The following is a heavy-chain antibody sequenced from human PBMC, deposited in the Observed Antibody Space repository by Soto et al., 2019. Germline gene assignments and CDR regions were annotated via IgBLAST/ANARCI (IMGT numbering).Heavy chain of an antibody. V-gene: IGHV4-4*07. Sequence: SETLSLTCTVSGASISGFYWSWIRKSAGKGLGWIGRIYATGTTDYNPSLKSRVMMSVDTSKKQFSLKLRSVTAADTAVYYCVRDGTKTLRDWFDPWGQGISVTVSS. D-gene: IGHD1-1*01. CDR2: IYATGTT. J-gene: IGHJ5*02. CDR1: GASISGFY. CDR3: VRDGTKTLRDWFDP.